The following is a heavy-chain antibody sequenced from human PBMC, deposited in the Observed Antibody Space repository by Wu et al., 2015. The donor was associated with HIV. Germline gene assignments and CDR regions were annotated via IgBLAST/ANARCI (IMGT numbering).Heavy chain of an antibody. J-gene: IGHJ5*02. CDR2: MNPNSGNT. CDR3: ARGPFRGTALRGNWFGP. Sequence: QVQLVQSGAEVKKPGASVKVSCKTSGYTFTSYDINWVRQAPGQGLEWMGWMNPNSGNTGYAQKFQGRVTMTRNNSISTAYMELSSLRSKDTAVYYCARGPFRGTALRGNWFGPWGQGTLVTVSS. V-gene: IGHV1-8*01. D-gene: IGHD3-10*01. CDR1: GYTFTSYD.